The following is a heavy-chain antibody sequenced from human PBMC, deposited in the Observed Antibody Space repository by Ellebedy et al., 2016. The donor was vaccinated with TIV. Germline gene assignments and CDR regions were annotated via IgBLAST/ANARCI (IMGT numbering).Heavy chain of an antibody. CDR3: AGGGASSNYFDY. V-gene: IGHV4-59*01. CDR1: GASINSYY. CDR2: IFHTGDT. Sequence: MPSETLSLTCTVSGASINSYYWSWIRQPPGKGLEWIGFIFHTGDTNYSPSLKSRVAISLDTSKNQFSLKLTSVTDADTAVYHYAGGGASSNYFDYWGLGTLVTVSS. J-gene: IGHJ4*02.